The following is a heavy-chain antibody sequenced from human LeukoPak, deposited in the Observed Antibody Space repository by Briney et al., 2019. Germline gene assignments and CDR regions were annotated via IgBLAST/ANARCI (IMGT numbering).Heavy chain of an antibody. V-gene: IGHV3-30-3*01. Sequence: GGSLRLSCAASEFTFSNHAIHWVRQAPGKGLEWVAAISYDGSNKYYADSVKGRFTISRDKSKNTLYLQMNSLRPEDTAVYYCARSTGGSYPNFDYWGQGTLVTVSS. J-gene: IGHJ4*02. CDR3: ARSTGGSYPNFDY. D-gene: IGHD1-26*01. CDR2: ISYDGSNK. CDR1: EFTFSNHA.